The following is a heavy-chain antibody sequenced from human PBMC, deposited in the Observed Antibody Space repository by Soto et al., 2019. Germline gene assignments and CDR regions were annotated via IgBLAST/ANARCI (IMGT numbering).Heavy chain of an antibody. D-gene: IGHD6-13*01. CDR2: INHGGST. CDR1: GGSFSGYY. J-gene: IGHJ2*01. CDR3: VRVRSSTLSRVAYWYFDL. Sequence: SETLSLTCAVYGGSFSGYYWIWIRQPPGKGLEWIGEINHGGSTKNNPSLRSRVTISVDTSKNQFSLELTSVTAADTAVYYCVRVRSSTLSRVAYWYFDLWGRGTLVTVSS. V-gene: IGHV4-34*01.